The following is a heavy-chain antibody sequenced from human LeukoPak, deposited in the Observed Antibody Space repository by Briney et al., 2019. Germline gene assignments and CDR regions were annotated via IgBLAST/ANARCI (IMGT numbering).Heavy chain of an antibody. CDR2: IYYIGST. V-gene: IGHV4-59*01. CDR1: GGSISSYF. CDR3: ASTRRDGYPFDY. D-gene: IGHD5-24*01. Sequence: SETLSLTCTVSGGSISSYFWTWIRQPPGKGLEWIGYIYYIGSTNYNPSPKSRVTVSVDTSKNQFSLRLSSVTAADTAVYYCASTRRDGYPFDYWGQGTLVTVSS. J-gene: IGHJ4*02.